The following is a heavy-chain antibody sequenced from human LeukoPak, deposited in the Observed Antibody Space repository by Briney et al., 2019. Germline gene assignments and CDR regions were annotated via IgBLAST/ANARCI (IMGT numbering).Heavy chain of an antibody. D-gene: IGHD3-22*01. CDR2: IYTSGST. Sequence: MPSETLSLTCTVSGGSISSGSYYWSWIRQPAGKGLEWIGRIYTSGSTNYNPSLKSRVTISVDTSKNQFSLKLSSVAAADTAVYYCARISWGYDSSGYYSYYFDYWGQGTLVTVSS. J-gene: IGHJ4*02. CDR3: ARISWGYDSSGYYSYYFDY. CDR1: GGSISSGSYY. V-gene: IGHV4-61*02.